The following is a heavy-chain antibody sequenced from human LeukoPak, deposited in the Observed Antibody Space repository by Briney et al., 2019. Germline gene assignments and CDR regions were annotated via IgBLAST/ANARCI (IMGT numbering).Heavy chain of an antibody. D-gene: IGHD5-18*01. CDR1: GYTFTSYD. Sequence: ASVKVFCKASGYTFTSYDINWVRQATGQGLEWMGWMNPNSGNTGYAQKFQGRVTMTRNTSISTAYMELSSLRSEDTAVYYCARGRKIQLWYNNWFDPWGQGTLVTVSS. J-gene: IGHJ5*02. CDR2: MNPNSGNT. CDR3: ARGRKIQLWYNNWFDP. V-gene: IGHV1-8*01.